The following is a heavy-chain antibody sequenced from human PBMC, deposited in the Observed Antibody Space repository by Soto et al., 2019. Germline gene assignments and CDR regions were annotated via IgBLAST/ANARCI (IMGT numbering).Heavy chain of an antibody. J-gene: IGHJ4*02. CDR2: ISSGGTYQ. D-gene: IGHD3-16*02. CDR1: RFSFSSYA. CDR3: ARELNYRFDY. V-gene: IGHV3-30-3*01. Sequence: PGGSLRLSCVASRFSFSSYAMHWIRQSPGRGREWMAVISSGGTYQSYADSVRGRFTISRDNSNNTLYAQIDNLTTADTGVFYCARELNYRFDYWSQGTLVTVSS.